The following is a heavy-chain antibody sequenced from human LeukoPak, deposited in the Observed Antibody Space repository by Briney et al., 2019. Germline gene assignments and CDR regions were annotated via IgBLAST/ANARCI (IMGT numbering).Heavy chain of an antibody. CDR3: ARDSYCSGGSCHEIYYYYGMDV. V-gene: IGHV4-4*07. D-gene: IGHD2-15*01. CDR1: GGSISSYY. Sequence: SETLSLTCTVSGGSISSYYWSWIRQPAGKGLEWIGRIYTSGSTNYNPSLKSRVTMSVDTSKNQFSLKLSSVTAADTAVYYCARDSYCSGGSCHEIYYYYGMDVWGQGTTVTVSS. CDR2: IYTSGST. J-gene: IGHJ6*02.